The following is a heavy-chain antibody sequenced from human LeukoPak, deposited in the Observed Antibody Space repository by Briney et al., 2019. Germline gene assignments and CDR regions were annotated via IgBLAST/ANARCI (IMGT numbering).Heavy chain of an antibody. Sequence: PSETLSLTCTVSYDSIGTYLWNWVRQPAGKGLEWIGRIFACGSTFYSPSLKSRVTMSVDTSKSQFSLKLNSVTAADTAVYYCARGAGYSREVNYYYYMDVWGKGTTVTVSS. D-gene: IGHD1-26*01. J-gene: IGHJ6*03. CDR1: YDSIGTYL. V-gene: IGHV4-4*07. CDR2: IFACGST. CDR3: ARGAGYSREVNYYYYMDV.